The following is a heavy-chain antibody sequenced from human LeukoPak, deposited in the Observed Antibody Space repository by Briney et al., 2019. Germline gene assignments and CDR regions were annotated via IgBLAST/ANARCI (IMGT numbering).Heavy chain of an antibody. CDR2: ISGSGGST. CDR3: ANTPARWLRLEAFDY. J-gene: IGHJ4*02. Sequence: GGSLRLSCAASGFTFSSYAMSWVRQAPGKGLEWVSAISGSGGSTYYADSVQGPFTISRDNSMYTLYLQMNSLRAEDTAVYYCANTPARWLRLEAFDYWGRGTLVTVSS. V-gene: IGHV3-23*01. D-gene: IGHD2-15*01. CDR1: GFTFSSYA.